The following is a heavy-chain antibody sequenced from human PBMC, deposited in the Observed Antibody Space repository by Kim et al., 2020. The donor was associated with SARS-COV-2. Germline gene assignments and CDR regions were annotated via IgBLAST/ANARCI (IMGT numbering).Heavy chain of an antibody. CDR2: ISSSGSTI. Sequence: EGSLRLSCAASGFTFSSYEMNWVRQAPGKGLEWVSYISSSGSTIYYADSVKGRFTISRDNAKNSLYLQMNSLRAEDTAVYYCVREGAVRGSGWTGRYYYYGMDVWGQGTTVTVSS. CDR1: GFTFSSYE. CDR3: VREGAVRGSGWTGRYYYYGMDV. D-gene: IGHD6-25*01. J-gene: IGHJ6*02. V-gene: IGHV3-48*03.